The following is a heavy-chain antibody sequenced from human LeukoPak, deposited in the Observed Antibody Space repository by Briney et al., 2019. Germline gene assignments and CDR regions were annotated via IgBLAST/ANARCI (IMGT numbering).Heavy chain of an antibody. CDR1: GFTFSSYS. V-gene: IGHV3-21*01. Sequence: PGGSLRLSCAASGFTFSSYSMNWVRQAPGKGLEWVSSISSSSYIYYADSVKGRFTISRDNAKNSLYLQMNSLRAEDTAVYYCAREGHDYGDYVPLDYWGQGTLVTVSS. CDR2: ISSSSYI. CDR3: AREGHDYGDYVPLDY. J-gene: IGHJ4*02. D-gene: IGHD4-17*01.